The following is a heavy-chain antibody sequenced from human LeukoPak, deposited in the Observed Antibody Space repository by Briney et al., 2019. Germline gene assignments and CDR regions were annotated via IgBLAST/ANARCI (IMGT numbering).Heavy chain of an antibody. D-gene: IGHD6-13*01. CDR1: GFTFSSYA. V-gene: IGHV3-23*01. CDR2: ISGSGGST. Sequence: GGSLILSCAASGFTFSSYAMSWVRQAPGKGLEWVSAISGSGGSTYYADSVKGRFTISRDNSKNTLYLQMNSLRAEDTAVYYCAKDAQLATYYYYGMDVWGQGTTVTVSS. J-gene: IGHJ6*02. CDR3: AKDAQLATYYYYGMDV.